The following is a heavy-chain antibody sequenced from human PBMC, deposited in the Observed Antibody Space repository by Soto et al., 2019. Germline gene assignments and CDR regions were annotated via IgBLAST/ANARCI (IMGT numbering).Heavy chain of an antibody. V-gene: IGHV3-9*01. D-gene: IGHD2-2*01. J-gene: IGHJ4*02. CDR3: AKGYCSSTSCQNDY. CDR2: ITWNSGYI. Sequence: QPGGSLRLSCAASGFTFEDYAMHWVRQAPGKGLEWVSSITWNSGYITYADSVKGRFTISRDNAKNCLYLQTNSLRAEDTALYYCAKGYCSSTSCQNDYWGQGTLVTVSS. CDR1: GFTFEDYA.